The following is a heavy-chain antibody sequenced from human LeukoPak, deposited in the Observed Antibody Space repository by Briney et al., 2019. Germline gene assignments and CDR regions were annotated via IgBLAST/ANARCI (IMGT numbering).Heavy chain of an antibody. CDR3: ARGMEGYCSSTSCYRALRY. CDR2: ISGYDGHP. CDR1: GYSFTTYG. Sequence: ASVKVSCKTSGYSFTTYGFSWVRQAPGQGLEWMGWISGYDGHPNYSQNFQGRVTMTIDTSTSTAYMELRSLTSDDTAVYYCARGMEGYCSSTSCYRALRYWGQGTLVTVSS. J-gene: IGHJ4*02. V-gene: IGHV1-18*01. D-gene: IGHD2-2*02.